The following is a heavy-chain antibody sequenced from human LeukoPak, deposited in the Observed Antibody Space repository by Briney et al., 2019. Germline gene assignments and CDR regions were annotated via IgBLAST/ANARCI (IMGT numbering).Heavy chain of an antibody. V-gene: IGHV1-69*04. CDR1: GGTFSSYA. J-gene: IGHJ5*02. D-gene: IGHD3-22*01. CDR3: ARAYYHDSSRYGFP. Sequence: GASVKVSCKASGGTFSSYAISWVRQAPGQVLAWMGRIIPILGIANYAQKFQGRVTITADKSTSTAYMELSSLRSEDTAVYYCARAYYHDSSRYGFPWGQGTLVTVSS. CDR2: IIPILGIA.